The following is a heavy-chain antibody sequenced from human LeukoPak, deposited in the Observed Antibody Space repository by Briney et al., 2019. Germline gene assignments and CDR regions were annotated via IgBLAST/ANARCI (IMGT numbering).Heavy chain of an antibody. CDR3: ARWGSSSLPVDY. CDR1: GFTFRNAY. J-gene: IGHJ4*02. D-gene: IGHD6-6*01. V-gene: IGHV3-33*08. Sequence: GGSLRLSCAASGFTFRNAYMSWVRQAPGKGLEWVAVIYYDGSNQFYADSVQGRFTISRDNSKNTLYLQMNSLRAEDTAVYYCARWGSSSLPVDYWGQGALVTVSS. CDR2: IYYDGSNQ.